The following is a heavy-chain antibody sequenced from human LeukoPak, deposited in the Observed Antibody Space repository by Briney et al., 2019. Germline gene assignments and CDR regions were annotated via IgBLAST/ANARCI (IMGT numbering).Heavy chain of an antibody. J-gene: IGHJ4*02. CDR1: GFTFSSYG. D-gene: IGHD2/OR15-2a*01. V-gene: IGHV3-23*01. CDR2: FSGSGGST. Sequence: GGTLRLSCAASGFTFSSYGMSWVRQAPGKGLEWVSAFSGSGGSTYYADSVKGRFTISRDNSKNTLYLQMNSLRAEDTAVYYCATSGLSRFGFWGQGTLVTVSS. CDR3: ATSGLSRFGF.